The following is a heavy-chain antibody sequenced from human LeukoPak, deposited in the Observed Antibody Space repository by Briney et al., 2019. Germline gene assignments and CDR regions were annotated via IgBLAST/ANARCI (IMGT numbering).Heavy chain of an antibody. J-gene: IGHJ4*02. Sequence: ASVKVSCKASGYTFTSYYMHWVRQAPGQGLEWMGIINPSGGSTSYAQKFQGRVTMTRDTSTSTVYMELSSLRSEDTAVYYCARDASGYDSSGPTCYWGQGTLVTVSS. CDR2: INPSGGST. CDR3: ARDASGYDSSGPTCY. V-gene: IGHV1-46*03. D-gene: IGHD3-22*01. CDR1: GYTFTSYY.